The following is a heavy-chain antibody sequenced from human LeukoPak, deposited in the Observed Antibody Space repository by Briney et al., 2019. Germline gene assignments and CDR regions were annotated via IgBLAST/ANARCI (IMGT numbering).Heavy chain of an antibody. D-gene: IGHD2-21*01. CDR2: VFYSGVT. CDR1: GDSMTSHS. J-gene: IGHJ2*01. V-gene: IGHV4-59*11. Sequence: SETLSLTCKVSGDSMTSHSWTWIRQSPGKSLEWIGYVFYSGVTDFNPSLKSRVTISIDTSKLQFSLRLTSVTVADTAVYYCTRDAHRNNWYFDIWGRGTLVTVSS. CDR3: TRDAHRNNWYFDI.